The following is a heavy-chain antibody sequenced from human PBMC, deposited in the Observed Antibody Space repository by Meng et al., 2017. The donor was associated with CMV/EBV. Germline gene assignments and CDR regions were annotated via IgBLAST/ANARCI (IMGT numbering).Heavy chain of an antibody. J-gene: IGHJ6*02. CDR2: IYPGDSDT. CDR1: GYSFTSYW. Sequence: GESLKISCKGSGYSFTSYWIGWVRQMPGKGLEWMGIIYPGDSDTRYSPSFQGQATISADKSISTAYLQWSSLKASDTAMYYCARSGYCSSTSCYTAYGMDVWGQGTTVTVSS. V-gene: IGHV5-51*01. CDR3: ARSGYCSSTSCYTAYGMDV. D-gene: IGHD2-2*02.